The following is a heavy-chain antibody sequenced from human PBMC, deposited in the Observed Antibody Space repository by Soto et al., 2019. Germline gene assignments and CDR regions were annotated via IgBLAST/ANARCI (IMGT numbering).Heavy chain of an antibody. CDR3: ARSVAVPGAHIDY. V-gene: IGHV4-59*01. D-gene: IGHD6-19*01. Sequence: PXGTLSLTCSVSGGSISGSYWSWIRQSPGKGLEWLGYVYYTGSTNYSPSLRSRVSISVDTSKNEFSLRLSFVTAADTAVYFCARSVAVPGAHIDYWGQGTQVTVSS. CDR2: VYYTGST. CDR1: GGSISGSY. J-gene: IGHJ4*02.